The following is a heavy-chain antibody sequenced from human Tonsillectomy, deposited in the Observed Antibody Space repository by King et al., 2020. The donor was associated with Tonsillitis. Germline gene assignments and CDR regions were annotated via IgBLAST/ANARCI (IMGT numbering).Heavy chain of an antibody. D-gene: IGHD6-19*01. CDR1: GFTFGDYA. Sequence: VQLVESGGGLVQPGRSLRLSCTASGFTFGDYAMSWFRQAPGKGLEWVGFIRSKAYGGTTDYAASVKGRFTISRDDSKSIAYLQMNSLKTEDTAVYYCTRGEGIAVGWGQGTLVTVSS. CDR3: TRGEGIAVG. J-gene: IGHJ4*02. V-gene: IGHV3-49*03. CDR2: IRSKAYGGTT.